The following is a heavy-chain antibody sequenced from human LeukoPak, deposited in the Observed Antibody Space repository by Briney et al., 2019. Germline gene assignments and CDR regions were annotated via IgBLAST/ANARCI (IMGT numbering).Heavy chain of an antibody. V-gene: IGHV4-38-2*02. CDR1: GYSISSGYY. CDR2: IFHSGST. J-gene: IGHJ5*02. Sequence: SETLSLTCTVSGYSISSGYYWGWIRQPPGKGLEWIGNIFHSGSTYYNPSLKSRVTILVDTSKNQFSLRLSSVTAADTAVYYCARSGYTSSWYGNWFDPWGQGTLVTVSS. CDR3: ARSGYTSSWYGNWFDP. D-gene: IGHD6-13*01.